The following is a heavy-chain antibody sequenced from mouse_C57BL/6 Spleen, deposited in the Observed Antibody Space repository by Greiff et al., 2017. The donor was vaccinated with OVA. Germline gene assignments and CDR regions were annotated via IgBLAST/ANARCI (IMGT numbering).Heavy chain of an antibody. J-gene: IGHJ2*01. CDR3: ARKLLSSFDD. CDR1: GYTFTSYW. D-gene: IGHD2-1*01. CDR2: IHPNSGST. Sequence: QVQLQQPGAELVKPGASVKLSCKASGYTFTSYWMHWVKQRPGQGLEWIGMIHPNSGSTNSNAKFKSKATLTVDKSSSTAYMQLSSLTSEDSAVYYCARKLLSSFDDWGQGTTLTVSS. V-gene: IGHV1-64*01.